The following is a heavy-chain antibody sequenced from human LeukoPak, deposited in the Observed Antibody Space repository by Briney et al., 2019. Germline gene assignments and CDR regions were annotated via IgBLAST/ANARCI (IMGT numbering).Heavy chain of an antibody. Sequence: PGGSLRLSCAASGFIFSSYGMYWVRQAPGKGLEWVAVISYDGSNKYYADSVKGRFTISRDNSKNTLYLQMNSLRAEDTAVYYCAKLGATSDYWGQGTLVTVSS. J-gene: IGHJ4*02. V-gene: IGHV3-30*18. CDR2: ISYDGSNK. CDR3: AKLGATSDY. D-gene: IGHD1-26*01. CDR1: GFIFSSYG.